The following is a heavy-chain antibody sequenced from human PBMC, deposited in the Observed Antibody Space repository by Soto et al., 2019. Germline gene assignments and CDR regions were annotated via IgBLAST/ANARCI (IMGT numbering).Heavy chain of an antibody. Sequence: PGGSLRLSCAASGFTFSSYSMNWVRQAPGKGLEWVSSISSSSSYIYYADSVKGRFTISRDNAKNSLYLQMNSLRAEDTAVYYCAREWVVAAYSERDYWAQGTLVTVSS. CDR1: GFTFSSYS. J-gene: IGHJ4*02. V-gene: IGHV3-21*01. D-gene: IGHD2-15*01. CDR2: ISSSSSYI. CDR3: AREWVVAAYSERDY.